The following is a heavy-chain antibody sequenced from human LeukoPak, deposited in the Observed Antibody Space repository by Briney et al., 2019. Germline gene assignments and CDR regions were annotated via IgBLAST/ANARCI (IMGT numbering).Heavy chain of an antibody. J-gene: IGHJ4*02. CDR2: ISSSSTSI. Sequence: PGGSLRLSCAASGFSGFTFSSYTMNWVRQAPGKGLEWVSSISSSSTSIYYADSVKGRFTISRDNAKNSLYLQMNSLRAEDTAIYYCARDGGETSAWYYFDYWGQGTLVTVFS. CDR3: ARDGGETSAWYYFDY. D-gene: IGHD6-19*01. CDR1: GFSGFTFSSYT. V-gene: IGHV3-21*01.